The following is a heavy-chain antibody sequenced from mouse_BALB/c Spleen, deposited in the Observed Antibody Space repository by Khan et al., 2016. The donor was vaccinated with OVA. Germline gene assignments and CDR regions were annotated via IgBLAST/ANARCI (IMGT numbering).Heavy chain of an antibody. CDR3: ARDGAYYRNDGWFAY. Sequence: QVQLKESGAELARPGASVKMSCKASGYTFTSYTIHWIKQRPGQGLEWIGYINPSNDYTNYNQKFKDKATLTADKSSTTAYMQLSSLTSDDSAVYYCARDGAYYRNDGWFAYWGQWTLVTVSA. D-gene: IGHD2-14*01. J-gene: IGHJ3*01. CDR2: INPSNDYT. V-gene: IGHV1-4*01. CDR1: GYTFTSYT.